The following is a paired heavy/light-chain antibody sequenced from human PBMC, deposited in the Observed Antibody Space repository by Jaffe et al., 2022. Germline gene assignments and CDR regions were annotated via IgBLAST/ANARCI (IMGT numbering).Light chain of an antibody. J-gene: IGKJ2*01. CDR1: QSLLHSNGYNY. CDR3: MQALQTPYA. CDR2: LGS. Sequence: DIVMTQSPLSLPVTPGEPASISCRSSQSLLHSNGYNYLDWYLQKPGQSPQLLIYLGSNRASGVPDRFSGSGSGTDFTLKISRVEAEDVGVYYCMQALQTPYAFGQGTKLEIK. V-gene: IGKV2-28*01.
Heavy chain of an antibody. CDR1: GGSISSGGYS. CDR2: IYHSGST. J-gene: IGHJ4*02. Sequence: QLQLQESGSGLVKPSQTLSLTCAVSGGSISSGGYSWSWIRQPPGKGLEWIGYIYHSGSTYYNPSLKSRVTISVDRSKNQFSLKLSSVTAADTAVYYCARGQAGIAAAGHPHAIYYFDYWGQGTLVTVSS. CDR3: ARGQAGIAAAGHPHAIYYFDY. D-gene: IGHD6-13*01. V-gene: IGHV4-30-2*01.